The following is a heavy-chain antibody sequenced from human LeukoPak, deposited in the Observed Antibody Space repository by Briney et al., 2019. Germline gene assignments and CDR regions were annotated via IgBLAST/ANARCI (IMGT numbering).Heavy chain of an antibody. CDR2: IIPIFGTA. D-gene: IGHD6-19*01. CDR1: GGTFSSYA. V-gene: IGHV1-69*13. J-gene: IGHJ4*02. CDR3: ARGRGDSGGWYDDFDY. Sequence: GASVKVSCKASGGTFSSYAISWVRQAPGQGLEWMGGIIPIFGTANYAQKFQGRVTITADESTSTAYMELSSLRSEDTAVYYCARGRGDSGGWYDDFDYWGQGTLVTVSS.